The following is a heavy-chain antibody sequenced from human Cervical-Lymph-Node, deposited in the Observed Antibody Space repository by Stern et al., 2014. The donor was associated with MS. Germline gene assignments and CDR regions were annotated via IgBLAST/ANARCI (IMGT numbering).Heavy chain of an antibody. V-gene: IGHV3-30-3*01. J-gene: IGHJ5*02. CDR2: ISTDGSDA. CDR1: GFNFSRYL. Sequence: VQLLESGGGVVQPGRSLRLSCAASGFNFSRYLMSWVRQAPGKGLEWLAVISTDGSDAKYADSVEGRFTISRDNSKNTFYLQMNSLKVEDTAVYFCVPTGLPWGQGTLVAVSS. D-gene: IGHD1-1*01. CDR3: VPTGLP.